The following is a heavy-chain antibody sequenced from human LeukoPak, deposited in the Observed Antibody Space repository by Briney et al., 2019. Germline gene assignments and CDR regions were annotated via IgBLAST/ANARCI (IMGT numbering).Heavy chain of an antibody. CDR2: IRYDGSNK. D-gene: IGHD5-18*01. CDR1: GFTFSSYG. J-gene: IGHJ2*01. CDR3: ARDPGGPKDTAMVHWYFDL. Sequence: GGSLRLSCAASGFTFSSYGMHWVRQAPGKGLEWVAFIRYDGSNKYYADSVKGRFTISRDNSKNTLYLQMNSLRAEDTAVYYCARDPGGPKDTAMVHWYFDLWGRGTLVTVSS. V-gene: IGHV3-30*02.